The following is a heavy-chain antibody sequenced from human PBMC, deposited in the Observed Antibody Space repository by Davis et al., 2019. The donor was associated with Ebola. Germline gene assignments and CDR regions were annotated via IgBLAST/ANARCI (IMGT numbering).Heavy chain of an antibody. CDR2: IYYSGST. CDR3: ARGETGTSRIYYYYYYMDV. CDR1: GGSISSYY. D-gene: IGHD1-1*01. Sequence: PSETLSLTCTVSGGSISSYYWSWIRQPPGKGLEWIGYIYYSGSTNYNPSLKSRVTISVDTSKNQFSLKLSSVTAADTAVYYCARGETGTSRIYYYYYYMDVWGKGTTVTVSS. V-gene: IGHV4-59*01. J-gene: IGHJ6*03.